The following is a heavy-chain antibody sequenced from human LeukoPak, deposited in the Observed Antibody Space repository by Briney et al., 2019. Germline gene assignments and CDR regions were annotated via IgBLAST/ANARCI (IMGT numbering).Heavy chain of an antibody. J-gene: IGHJ3*02. CDR1: GFTFSSYA. CDR3: ARGFQARNAFDI. D-gene: IGHD1-26*01. CDR2: ISGSGGST. Sequence: PGGSLRLSCAASGFTFSSYAMSWVRQAPGKGLEWVSAISGSGGSTYYADSVKGRFTISRDNSKNTLYLQMNSLRAEDTAVYYCARGFQARNAFDIWGQGTMVTVSS. V-gene: IGHV3-23*01.